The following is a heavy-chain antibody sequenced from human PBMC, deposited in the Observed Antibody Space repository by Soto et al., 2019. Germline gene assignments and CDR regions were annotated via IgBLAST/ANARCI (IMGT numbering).Heavy chain of an antibody. V-gene: IGHV3-30-3*01. CDR1: GFTFSSYA. CDR3: ARDAFDI. J-gene: IGHJ3*02. CDR2: ISYDGSNK. Sequence: QVQLMESGGGVVQPGRSLRLSCAASGFTFSSYAMHWVRQAPGKGLEWVAVISYDGSNKYYADSVKGRFTISRDNSKNTLYLQMNSLRAEDTAVYYCARDAFDIWGQGTMVTVSS.